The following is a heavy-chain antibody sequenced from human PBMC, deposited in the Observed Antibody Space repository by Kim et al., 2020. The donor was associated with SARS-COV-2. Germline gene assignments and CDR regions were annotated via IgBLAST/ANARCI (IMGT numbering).Heavy chain of an antibody. D-gene: IGHD5-12*01. V-gene: IGHV3-23*02. CDR3: AKMTGRWLQSTYYFDY. Sequence: VKDRFTNARANSKHTLYLQMNSVRAEDTAVYYCAKMTGRWLQSTYYFDYWGQGTLVTVSS. J-gene: IGHJ4*02.